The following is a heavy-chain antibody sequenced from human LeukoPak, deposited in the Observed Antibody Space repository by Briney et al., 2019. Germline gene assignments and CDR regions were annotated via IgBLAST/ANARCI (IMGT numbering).Heavy chain of an antibody. CDR3: AKGSGWLNWFDP. J-gene: IGHJ5*02. Sequence: GGSLRLSCAASGFTFSSYAMSWVRQAPGKGLEWVSAISGSGGSTYYADSVEGRFTISRDNSKNTLYLQMNSLRAEDTAVYYCAKGSGWLNWFDPWGQGTLVTVSS. V-gene: IGHV3-23*01. D-gene: IGHD6-19*01. CDR2: ISGSGGST. CDR1: GFTFSSYA.